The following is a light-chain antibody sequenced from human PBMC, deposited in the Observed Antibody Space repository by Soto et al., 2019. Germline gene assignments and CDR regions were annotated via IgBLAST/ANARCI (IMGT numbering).Light chain of an antibody. Sequence: QSALTQPASVSGSPGQSITISCTGTSSDVGSYNLVSWYQQHPGKAPKLMIYEVSKRPSGVSNRFSGSKSVNTASLTISGFQAEDESDYYCCSYAGSSTVVFVGGTKLTVL. CDR1: SSDVGSYNL. CDR3: CSYAGSSTVV. J-gene: IGLJ2*01. CDR2: EVS. V-gene: IGLV2-23*02.